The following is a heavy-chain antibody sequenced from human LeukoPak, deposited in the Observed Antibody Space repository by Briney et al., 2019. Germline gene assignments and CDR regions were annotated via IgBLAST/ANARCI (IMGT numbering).Heavy chain of an antibody. V-gene: IGHV3-21*01. CDR2: ISSSSSYI. CDR1: GFTFSSHY. D-gene: IGHD3-3*01. Sequence: GGSLRLSCAASGFTFSSHYMNWVRQAPGKGLEWVSSISSSSSYIYYADSVKGRFTISRDNAKNSLYLQMNSLRAEDTAVYYCARDRSAYFDYWGQGTLVTVSS. CDR3: ARDRSAYFDY. J-gene: IGHJ4*02.